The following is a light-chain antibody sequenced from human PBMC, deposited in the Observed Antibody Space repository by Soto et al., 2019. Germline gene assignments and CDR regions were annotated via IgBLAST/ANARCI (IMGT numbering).Light chain of an antibody. J-gene: IGKJ4*01. Sequence: DIQMTQSPSTLSASVGDRVTITCRASQSISDYLNWYQQKPGKAPNLLIYASSILQSGVPSRFSGSGSGTDFTLTITSLQPDDFATYYCQQSRGTSLTFGGGTKVEVK. CDR1: QSISDY. V-gene: IGKV1-39*01. CDR3: QQSRGTSLT. CDR2: ASS.